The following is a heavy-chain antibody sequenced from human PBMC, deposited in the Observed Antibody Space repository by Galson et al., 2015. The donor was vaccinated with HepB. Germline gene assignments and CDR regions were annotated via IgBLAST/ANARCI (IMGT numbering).Heavy chain of an antibody. Sequence: LSLTCTVSGGSISSGNYYWSWIRQHPGKGLEWIGYIYYSGNTYYNPSLKSRVSISVDTSKDQFSLKLSSVTAADTAVYYCARANYDILTGYFLESYYYYGMDVWGQGTTVTVSS. D-gene: IGHD3-9*01. V-gene: IGHV4-31*03. J-gene: IGHJ6*02. CDR2: IYYSGNT. CDR3: ARANYDILTGYFLESYYYYGMDV. CDR1: GGSISSGNYY.